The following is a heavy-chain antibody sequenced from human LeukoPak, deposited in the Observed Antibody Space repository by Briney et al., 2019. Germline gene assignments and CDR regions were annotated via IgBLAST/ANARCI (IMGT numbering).Heavy chain of an antibody. CDR1: GFTFSSYS. V-gene: IGHV3-21*01. CDR2: ISSSSSYI. J-gene: IGHJ4*02. D-gene: IGHD3-10*01. Sequence: GGSLRLSCAASGFTFSSYSMNWVRQAPGKGLEWVSSISSSSSYIYYADSVKGRFTISRDNAKNSLYLQMNSLRAEDTAVYYCARSRTTMVRGVIGNDYWGQGTLVTVSS. CDR3: ARSRTTMVRGVIGNDY.